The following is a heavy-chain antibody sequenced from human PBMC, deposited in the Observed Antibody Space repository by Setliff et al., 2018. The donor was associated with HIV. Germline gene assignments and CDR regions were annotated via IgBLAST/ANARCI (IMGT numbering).Heavy chain of an antibody. CDR1: GYSISSGYY. V-gene: IGHV4-38-2*01. Sequence: SETLSLTCAVSGYSISSGYYWGWIRQPPGKGLEWIGSIYHSGSTYYNPSLKSRVTISLDTSKNQFSLKLSSVTAADTAVYYCARSGYTSAFYWVFGAFGVLGQGKMVTVSS. J-gene: IGHJ3*01. CDR3: ARSGYTSAFYWVFGAFGV. D-gene: IGHD3-9*01. CDR2: IYHSGST.